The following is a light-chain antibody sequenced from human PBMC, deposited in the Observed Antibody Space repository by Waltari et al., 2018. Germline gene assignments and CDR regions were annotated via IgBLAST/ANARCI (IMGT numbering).Light chain of an antibody. CDR2: EVT. Sequence: QSALTQPRSVSGSLGQSVAISCTGTSTDVGGYNYVSWYQQHPGKAPKTIIYEVTKRPPGVPDEFSGSKSGNTASLTISGLQPEHEANYYCFSYAGSDTYVFGTGTEVTVL. CDR1: STDVGGYNY. J-gene: IGLJ1*01. V-gene: IGLV2-11*01. CDR3: FSYAGSDTYV.